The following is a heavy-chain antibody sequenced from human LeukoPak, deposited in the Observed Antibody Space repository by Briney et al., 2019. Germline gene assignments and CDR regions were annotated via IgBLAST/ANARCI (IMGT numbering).Heavy chain of an antibody. D-gene: IGHD1-26*01. Sequence: GGSLRLSCAASGFTFSSYEMNWVRQAPGKGLEWVSYISSSGSTIYYADSVKGRFTISRDNAKNSLYLQMNSLRAEDTAVYYCARDGIRYSGSYFGYWGQGTLVTVSS. J-gene: IGHJ4*02. V-gene: IGHV3-48*03. CDR2: ISSSGSTI. CDR3: ARDGIRYSGSYFGY. CDR1: GFTFSSYE.